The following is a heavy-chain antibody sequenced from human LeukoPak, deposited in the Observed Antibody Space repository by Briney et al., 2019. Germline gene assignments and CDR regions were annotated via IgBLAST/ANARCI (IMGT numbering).Heavy chain of an antibody. J-gene: IGHJ4*02. CDR1: GFSFSDHY. D-gene: IGHD4-17*01. CDR2: ITTSGSST. CDR3: ARSTAGDY. V-gene: IGHV3-11*06. Sequence: GSLRLSCAASGFSFSDHYMSWIRQAPGKGLEWVSYITTSGSSTNYADSVKGRFTISRDNAKNSLYLQMNSLRDEDTAVYYCARSTAGDYWGQGTLVTVSS.